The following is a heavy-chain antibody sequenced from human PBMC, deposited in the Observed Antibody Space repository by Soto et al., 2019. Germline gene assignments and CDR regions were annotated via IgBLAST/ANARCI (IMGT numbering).Heavy chain of an antibody. V-gene: IGHV3-23*01. J-gene: IGHJ4*02. CDR3: AKDTGLGGTGSLCFDY. CDR1: GFTFSSYA. CDR2: ISGSGGNT. D-gene: IGHD1-1*01. Sequence: EVQLLESGGGLVQPGGSLRLSCAASGFTFSSYAMTWVRQAPGKGLEWVSAISGSGGNTYYADSVKGRFTISRDNSKNTLYLQMNSLRAEDTAVYYCAKDTGLGGTGSLCFDYWGQRTLVTVSS.